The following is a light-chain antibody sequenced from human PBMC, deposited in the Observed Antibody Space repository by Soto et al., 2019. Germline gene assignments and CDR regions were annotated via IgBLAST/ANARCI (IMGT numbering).Light chain of an antibody. CDR1: SSDVGAYIY. CDR3: SSYTASLTWV. CDR2: EVN. V-gene: IGLV2-14*01. Sequence: QSALTQPASVSGSPGQSITISCGGTSSDVGAYIYVSWYQQYPGKAPKLIIYEVNNRPSGVSGRFSGSKSDTTAFLTISGLQAEDEADYYCSSYTASLTWVFGGGTKVTVL. J-gene: IGLJ2*01.